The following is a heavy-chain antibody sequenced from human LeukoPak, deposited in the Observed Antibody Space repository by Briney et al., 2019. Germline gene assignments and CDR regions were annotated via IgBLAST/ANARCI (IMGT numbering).Heavy chain of an antibody. Sequence: ASVKVSCKASGYTFTIYAMNWVRQAPGQGLEWMGWINTNTGNPTYAQGFTGRFVFSLDTSVSTAYLQISSLKAEDTAVYYCARVTRSGSYYYYYGMDVWGQGTTVTVSS. V-gene: IGHV7-4-1*02. J-gene: IGHJ6*02. CDR2: INTNTGNP. D-gene: IGHD1-26*01. CDR1: GYTFTIYA. CDR3: ARVTRSGSYYYYYGMDV.